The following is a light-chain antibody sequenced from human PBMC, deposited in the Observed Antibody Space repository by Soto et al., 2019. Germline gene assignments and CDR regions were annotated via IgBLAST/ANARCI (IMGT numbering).Light chain of an antibody. V-gene: IGKV3-20*01. J-gene: IGKJ5*01. CDR2: GAS. CDR3: QQYGSSPIT. Sequence: EIFLAQAPCSLSLSPVEGATLSCMASQSVSSSYLAWYQQKPGQAPRLLIYGASSRATGIPDRFSGSGSGTDFTLTISRLEPEDFAVYYCQQYGSSPITFGQGTRLEIK. CDR1: QSVSSSY.